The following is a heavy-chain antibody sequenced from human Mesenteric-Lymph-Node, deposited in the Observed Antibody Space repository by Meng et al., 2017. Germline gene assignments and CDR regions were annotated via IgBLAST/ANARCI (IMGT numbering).Heavy chain of an antibody. D-gene: IGHD3-10*02. CDR2: TYYRSKYYN. CDR1: VAMGSRHSAA. CDR3: ARDWGDVRGGFDF. J-gene: IGHJ4*02. V-gene: IGHV6-1*01. Sequence: SQTLPLTVATPVAMGSRHSAAWNRVRQSPSKGLEWLGRTYYRSKYYNDYALSEKIRITINPDTSKNQFSLQLNSVTPEDTAIYYCARDWGDVRGGFDFWGQGTLVTVSS.